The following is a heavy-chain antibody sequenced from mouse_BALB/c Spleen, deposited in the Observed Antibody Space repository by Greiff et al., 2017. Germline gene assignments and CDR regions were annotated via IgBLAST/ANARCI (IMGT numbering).Heavy chain of an antibody. D-gene: IGHD1-1*01. CDR2: INPSTGYT. Sequence: VQLQQSGAELAKPGASVKMSCKASGYTFTSYWMHWVKQRPGQGLEWIGYINPSTGYTEYNQKFKDKATLTADKSSSTAYMQLSSLTSEDSAVYYCARDYYGSRGYWGQGTSVTVSS. CDR3: ARDYYGSRGY. V-gene: IGHV1-7*01. CDR1: GYTFTSYW. J-gene: IGHJ4*01.